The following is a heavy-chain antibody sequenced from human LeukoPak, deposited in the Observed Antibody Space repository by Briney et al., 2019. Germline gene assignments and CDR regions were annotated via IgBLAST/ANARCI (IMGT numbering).Heavy chain of an antibody. J-gene: IGHJ4*02. CDR1: GYTFTGYY. V-gene: IGHV1-2*02. CDR2: INPNSGGT. CDR3: ARVYLGSYYDSMGVDY. Sequence: ASVKVSCKASGYTFTGYYMHWVRQAPGQGLEWMGWINPNSGGTNYAQKFQGRVTMTRDTSISTAYMELSRLRSDDTAVYCCARVYLGSYYDSMGVDYWGQGTLVAVSS. D-gene: IGHD1-26*01.